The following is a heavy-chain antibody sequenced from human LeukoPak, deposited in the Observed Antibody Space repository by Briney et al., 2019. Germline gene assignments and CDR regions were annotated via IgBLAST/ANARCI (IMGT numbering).Heavy chain of an antibody. V-gene: IGHV5-51*01. CDR1: GYSFPSYW. D-gene: IGHD1-26*01. CDR3: ALSAKGDWFDP. Sequence: GESLKISCKGSGYSFPSYWIGWVRQMPGKGLEWLGIIYPGDSDTRYSPSLQGQVTISADKSNSTAYLQWSSLKAADTAMYYCALSAKGDWFDPWGQGTLVTVSS. J-gene: IGHJ5*02. CDR2: IYPGDSDT.